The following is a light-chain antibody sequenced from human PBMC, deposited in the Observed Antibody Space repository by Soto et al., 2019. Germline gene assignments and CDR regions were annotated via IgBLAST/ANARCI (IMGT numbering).Light chain of an antibody. J-gene: IGKJ4*01. Sequence: DIQMTQSPSSLSASVGDRVTITCQASQDISNYLNWYQQKPGKAPKLLIYDASNLETGVPSRFSGSGSGTDFTFTISSLQPEDIATYYCQKYDNVPPTFGGGTKVDIK. CDR1: QDISNY. CDR2: DAS. CDR3: QKYDNVPPT. V-gene: IGKV1-33*01.